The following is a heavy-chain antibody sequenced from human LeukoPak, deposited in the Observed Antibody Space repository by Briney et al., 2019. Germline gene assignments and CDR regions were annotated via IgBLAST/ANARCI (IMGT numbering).Heavy chain of an antibody. Sequence: GGSLRLSCAASGFTFSSYAMHWVRQAPGKGLEWVAVISYDGSNKYYADSVKGRFTISRDNSKNTLYLQMNSLRAEDTAVYYCASGFLEWLPLPPSHYMDVWGKGTTVTVSS. CDR2: ISYDGSNK. CDR3: ASGFLEWLPLPPSHYMDV. J-gene: IGHJ6*03. V-gene: IGHV3-30-3*01. D-gene: IGHD3-3*01. CDR1: GFTFSSYA.